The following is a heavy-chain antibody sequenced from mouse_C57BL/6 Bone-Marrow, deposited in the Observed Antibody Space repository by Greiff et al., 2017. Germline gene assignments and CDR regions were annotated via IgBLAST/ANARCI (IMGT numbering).Heavy chain of an antibody. D-gene: IGHD1-1*01. J-gene: IGHJ1*03. Sequence: VQLQQPGAELVKPGASVKMSCKASGYTFTSYWITWVKQRPGQGLEWLGDIYPGSGSTNYNEKFKSKANLTVDTSSSPAYMQLSSLTSEDSAVYYCARPSFYYYGSSYGYFDVWGTGTTVTVSS. CDR1: GYTFTSYW. CDR2: IYPGSGST. V-gene: IGHV1-55*01. CDR3: ARPSFYYYGSSYGYFDV.